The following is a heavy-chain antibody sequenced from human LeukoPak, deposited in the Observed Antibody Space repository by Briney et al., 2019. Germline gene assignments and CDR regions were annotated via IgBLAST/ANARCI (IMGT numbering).Heavy chain of an antibody. Sequence: VASVKVSCKASGYTFNVYYIHWLRQAPGQGLEWMGWVIPSSGGTNYAQKFNDRVTMTREVSISTAYMELSSLTYDDTAVYYCARGVLLQGRGAFDIWGQGSLVTVSS. CDR1: GYTFNVYY. D-gene: IGHD3-16*01. CDR2: VIPSSGGT. V-gene: IGHV1-2*02. J-gene: IGHJ3*02. CDR3: ARGVLLQGRGAFDI.